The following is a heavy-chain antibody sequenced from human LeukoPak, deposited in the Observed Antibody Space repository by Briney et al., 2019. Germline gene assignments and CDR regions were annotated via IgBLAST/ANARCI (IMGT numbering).Heavy chain of an antibody. J-gene: IGHJ4*02. D-gene: IGHD5-18*01. CDR1: GCSFTSYW. Sequence: GESLKISCKGSGCSFTSYWIGWVRQVPGKGLEWMGIIYPGDSDTRYSPSFQGQVTISADKSISTAYLQWSSLKASDTAMYYCARLLYSYGSLLDYWGQGTLVTVSS. V-gene: IGHV5-51*01. CDR3: ARLLYSYGSLLDY. CDR2: IYPGDSDT.